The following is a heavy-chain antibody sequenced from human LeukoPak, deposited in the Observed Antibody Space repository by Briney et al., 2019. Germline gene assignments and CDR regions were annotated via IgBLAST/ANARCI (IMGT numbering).Heavy chain of an antibody. J-gene: IGHJ4*02. CDR3: AKDPIWWNYFDY. D-gene: IGHD2-8*02. V-gene: IGHV3-20*04. CDR2: INWNGGST. Sequence: GGSLRLSCAASGFTFDDYGMSWVRQAPGKGLEWVSGINWNGGSTGYADSVKGRFTISRDNSKNTLYLQMNSLRAEDTAVYYCAKDPIWWNYFDYWGQGTLVTVSS. CDR1: GFTFDDYG.